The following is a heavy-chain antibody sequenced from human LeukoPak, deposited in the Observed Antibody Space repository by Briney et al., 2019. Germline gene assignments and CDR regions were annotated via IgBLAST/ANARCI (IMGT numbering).Heavy chain of an antibody. Sequence: SETLSLTCAVYGGSFSGYYWSWIRQPPGKGLEWIGEINHSGSTNYNPSLKSRVTISVDTSKNQFSLKLSSVTAADTAVYYCARHGGGYSSSWNWFDPWGQGTLVTVSS. CDR1: GGSFSGYY. V-gene: IGHV4-34*01. J-gene: IGHJ5*02. CDR2: INHSGST. D-gene: IGHD6-13*01. CDR3: ARHGGGYSSSWNWFDP.